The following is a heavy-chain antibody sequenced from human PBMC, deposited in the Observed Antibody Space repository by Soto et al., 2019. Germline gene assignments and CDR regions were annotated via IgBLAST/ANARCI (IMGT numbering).Heavy chain of an antibody. V-gene: IGHV4-34*01. CDR1: SWSFSDYY. J-gene: IGHJ6*02. CDR3: ASSSFLRPGDLFHGLDV. D-gene: IGHD3-10*01. Sequence: SHTVSLNCAVHSWSFSDYYWDWLRQSPGKGLEWIGEVNHGETSNYNPSLKSRAIISVDTSKNQFSLKLTSVTAEDTALYFWASSSFLRPGDLFHGLDVWGQGPMVT. CDR2: VNHGETS.